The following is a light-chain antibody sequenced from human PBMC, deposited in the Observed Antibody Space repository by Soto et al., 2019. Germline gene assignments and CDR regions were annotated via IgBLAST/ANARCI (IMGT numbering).Light chain of an antibody. Sequence: DIQMTQSPSSLSASVGDRVTITCRASQSISSYLNWYQQKPGKXHKXXIYAASSLQSGVPSRFSVSGSGTDFTLTISSLQPEDGATYDGQQSYSTPRTFGQGTKVDIK. V-gene: IGKV1-39*01. J-gene: IGKJ1*01. CDR2: AAS. CDR3: QQSYSTPRT. CDR1: QSISSY.